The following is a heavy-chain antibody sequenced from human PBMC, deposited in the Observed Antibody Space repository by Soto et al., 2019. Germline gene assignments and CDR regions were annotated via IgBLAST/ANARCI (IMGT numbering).Heavy chain of an antibody. CDR1: GGSISSGGYY. CDR3: ARGHDSGMYV. V-gene: IGHV4-31*03. D-gene: IGHD3-9*01. Sequence: QVQLQESGPGLVKPSQTLSLTCTVSGGSISSGGYYWSWIRQHPGKGLEWIGYIYYSGSTHYNPSLKSRVTRSVDTSKNQFSLKLSSVTAEGTAVYYCARGHDSGMYVWGQGTTVTVSS. CDR2: IYYSGST. J-gene: IGHJ6*02.